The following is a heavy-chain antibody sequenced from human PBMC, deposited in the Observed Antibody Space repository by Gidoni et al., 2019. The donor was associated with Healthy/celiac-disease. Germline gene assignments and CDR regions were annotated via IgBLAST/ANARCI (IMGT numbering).Heavy chain of an antibody. Sequence: QVQLVQSGAEVKKPGASVKVSCKASGYTFTSYGISWVRQAPGQGLEWMGWISAYNGNTNYAQKLQGRVTMTTDTSTSTAYMELRSLRSDDTAVYYCAREQSSGYYYLPNAFDIWGQGTMVTVSS. V-gene: IGHV1-18*01. D-gene: IGHD3-22*01. CDR3: AREQSSGYYYLPNAFDI. CDR2: ISAYNGNT. CDR1: GYTFTSYG. J-gene: IGHJ3*02.